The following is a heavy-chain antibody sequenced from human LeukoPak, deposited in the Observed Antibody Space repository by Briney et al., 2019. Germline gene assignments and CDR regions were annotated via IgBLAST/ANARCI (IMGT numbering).Heavy chain of an antibody. CDR2: IIPIFGTA. V-gene: IGHV1-69*05. J-gene: IGHJ4*02. Sequence: GASVKVSCKASGGTFSSYAISWVRQAPGQGLEWMGGIIPIFGTASYAQKFQGRVTMTRDTSTSTVYMELSSLRSEDTAVYYCATRRGYSYGLDYWGQGTLVTVSS. D-gene: IGHD5-18*01. CDR1: GGTFSSYA. CDR3: ATRRGYSYGLDY.